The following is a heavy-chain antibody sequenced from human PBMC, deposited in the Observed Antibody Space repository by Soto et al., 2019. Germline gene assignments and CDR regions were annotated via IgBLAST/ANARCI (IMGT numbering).Heavy chain of an antibody. CDR3: ARERVVTATHYYYYGMDV. Sequence: GGSLRLSCAASGFTVSSNYMSWVRQAPGKGLEWVSVIYSGGSTYYADSVKGRFTISRDNSKNTLYLQMNSLRAEDTAVYYCARERVVTATHYYYYGMDVWGQGXTVTVSS. CDR1: GFTVSSNY. J-gene: IGHJ6*02. D-gene: IGHD2-21*02. CDR2: IYSGGST. V-gene: IGHV3-53*01.